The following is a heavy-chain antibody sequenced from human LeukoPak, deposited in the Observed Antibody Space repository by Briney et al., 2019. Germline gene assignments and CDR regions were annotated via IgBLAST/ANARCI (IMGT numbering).Heavy chain of an antibody. Sequence: GGYLRRYCATFGFAFNTYGMHWVRQAPGKGLEWVAFVSLDGGTQNYADSVKGRFTISRDNPENTLYLQMDSLRAEDTAVYYCATPYSSGWYGPSTFDYWGQGTLVTVSS. V-gene: IGHV3-30*02. CDR2: VSLDGGTQ. CDR3: ATPYSSGWYGPSTFDY. CDR1: GFAFNTYG. D-gene: IGHD6-19*01. J-gene: IGHJ4*02.